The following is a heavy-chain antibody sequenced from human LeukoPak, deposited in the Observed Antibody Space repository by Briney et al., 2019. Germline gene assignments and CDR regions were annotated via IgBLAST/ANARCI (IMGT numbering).Heavy chain of an antibody. CDR3: ASNFYSGSYGGFDY. CDR1: GFSFSSYW. D-gene: IGHD1-26*01. V-gene: IGHV3-7*01. J-gene: IGHJ4*02. Sequence: GGSLRLSCAASGFSFSSYWMHWVRQAPGKGLEWVADMKKDGSTKYYVDSVKGRFTISRDNAKNSLYLQMNSLRAEDTAVYYCASNFYSGSYGGFDYWGQGTLVTVSS. CDR2: MKKDGSTK.